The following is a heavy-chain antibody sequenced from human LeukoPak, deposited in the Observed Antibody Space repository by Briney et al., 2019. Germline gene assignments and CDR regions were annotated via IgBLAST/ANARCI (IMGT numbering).Heavy chain of an antibody. V-gene: IGHV3-7*01. CDR2: IKQDGSEK. Sequence: GGSLRLSCAASGFTFSSYGMSWVRQAPGKGLEWVANIKQDGSEKYYVDSVKGRFTISRDNAKNSLCLQMNSLRAEDTAVYYCARALAAVARVYYYYMDVWGKGTTVTISS. J-gene: IGHJ6*03. D-gene: IGHD6-19*01. CDR1: GFTFSSYG. CDR3: ARALAAVARVYYYYMDV.